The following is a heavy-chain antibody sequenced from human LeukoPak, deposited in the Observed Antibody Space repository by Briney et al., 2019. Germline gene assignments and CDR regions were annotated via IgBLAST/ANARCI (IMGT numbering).Heavy chain of an antibody. CDR1: GFTFSDYY. CDR2: ISFSGSPT. Sequence: GGSLRLSCAASGFTFSDYYMSWIRQAPGKGLVWVSYISFSGSPTQYADSVKGRFTISRDNAKNSLYLQMNSLRDEDTAVYYCARDRAYYYDSSGYYYFDHWGQGTLVTVSS. CDR3: ARDRAYYYDSSGYYYFDH. V-gene: IGHV3-11*01. J-gene: IGHJ4*02. D-gene: IGHD3-22*01.